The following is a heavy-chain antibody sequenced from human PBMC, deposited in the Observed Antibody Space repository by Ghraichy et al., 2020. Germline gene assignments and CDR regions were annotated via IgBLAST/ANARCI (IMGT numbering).Heavy chain of an antibody. Sequence: SETLSLTCSVSGDSVISYFWSWVRQSAGKRPEWIGRVYSTGMRHYNPSLSSRVALSMDTSRNQFSLRLTSVTAADTAVYYCVSYVNGPLDEAYWGQGVLVSVS. J-gene: IGHJ4*02. CDR1: GDSVISYF. CDR3: VSYVNGPLDEAY. CDR2: VYSTGMR. D-gene: IGHD3-16*01. V-gene: IGHV4-4*07.